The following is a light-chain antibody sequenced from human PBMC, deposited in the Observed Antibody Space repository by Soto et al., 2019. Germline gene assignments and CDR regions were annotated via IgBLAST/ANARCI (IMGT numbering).Light chain of an antibody. CDR3: QQRSNWPRT. Sequence: DTVLTQSPGTLSLSPGERATLSCWASQSVSSNLAWYKQNPGQAPRILIYDASNRASGIPARFSGSGSGTEFTLTISSLEPEDFAVYYCQQRSNWPRTFGQGTKVDIK. V-gene: IGKV3-11*01. CDR1: QSVSSN. J-gene: IGKJ1*01. CDR2: DAS.